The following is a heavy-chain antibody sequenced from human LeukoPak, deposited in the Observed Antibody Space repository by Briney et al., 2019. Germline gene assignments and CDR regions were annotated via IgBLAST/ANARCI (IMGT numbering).Heavy chain of an antibody. CDR2: IYYSGST. CDR3: ARDGGGFDY. V-gene: IGHV4-59*01. Sequence: SETLSLTCAVSGGSISSYYWSWIRQPPGKGLEWIGYIYYSGSTNYNPSLKSRATILVDTSKNQFSLKLSSVTAADTAVYYCARDGGGFDYWGQGTLVTVSS. CDR1: GGSISSYY. D-gene: IGHD3-16*01. J-gene: IGHJ4*02.